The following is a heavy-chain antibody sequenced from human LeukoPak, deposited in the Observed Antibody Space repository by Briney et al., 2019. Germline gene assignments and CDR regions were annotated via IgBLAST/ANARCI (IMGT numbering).Heavy chain of an antibody. J-gene: IGHJ3*02. V-gene: IGHV1-69*05. Sequence: SVKVSCKASGGTFSSYAISWVRQAPAQGLEWMGGIIPIFGTANYAQKFQGRVTITTDESTSTAYMELSSLRSEDTAVYYCASPGRGNWNYDAFDIWGQGTKVTVSS. CDR1: GGTFSSYA. CDR2: IIPIFGTA. CDR3: ASPGRGNWNYDAFDI. D-gene: IGHD1-7*01.